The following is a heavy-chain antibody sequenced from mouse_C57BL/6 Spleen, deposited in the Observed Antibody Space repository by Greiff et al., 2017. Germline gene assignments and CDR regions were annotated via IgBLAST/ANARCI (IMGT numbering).Heavy chain of an antibody. D-gene: IGHD1-1*01. V-gene: IGHV1-80*01. CDR1: GYAFSSYW. CDR2: IYPGDGDT. CDR3: ARSGTTVLFDY. Sequence: LQQSGASVKISCKASGYAFSSYWMNWVKQRPGKGLEWIGQIYPGDGDTTYNGKFKGKATLTADKSSSTAYMQLSSLTSEDSAVYFCARSGTTVLFDYWGQGTTLTVSS. J-gene: IGHJ2*01.